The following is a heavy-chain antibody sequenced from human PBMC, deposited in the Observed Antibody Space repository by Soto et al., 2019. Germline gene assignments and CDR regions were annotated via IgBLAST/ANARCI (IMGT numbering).Heavy chain of an antibody. Sequence: GGSLRLSCAASGFTFSSYWMSWVRQAPGKGLEWVANIKQDGSEKYYVDSVKGRFTISRDNAKNSLYLQMNSLRAEDTAVYYCARVRLTYYDFWSGYGYWGQGTLVTVSS. CDR1: GFTFSSYW. CDR3: ARVRLTYYDFWSGYGY. CDR2: IKQDGSEK. J-gene: IGHJ4*02. V-gene: IGHV3-7*01. D-gene: IGHD3-3*01.